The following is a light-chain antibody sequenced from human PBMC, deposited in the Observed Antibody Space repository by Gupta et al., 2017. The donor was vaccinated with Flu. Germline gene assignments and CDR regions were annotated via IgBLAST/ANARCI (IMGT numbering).Light chain of an antibody. CDR1: QSLLNSDGFTY. Sequence: DNVVAQSPVSLSVTLGQPASISCRSSQSLLNSDGFTYLDWYFQKPGQSPQLLIYVGSNRFSGVADRITGSGSGTDFTLEFSRVEAEDVGVYYCMQSLQTPRTFGGGTKVDIK. V-gene: IGKV2D-29*02. J-gene: IGKJ4*01. CDR2: VGS. CDR3: MQSLQTPRT.